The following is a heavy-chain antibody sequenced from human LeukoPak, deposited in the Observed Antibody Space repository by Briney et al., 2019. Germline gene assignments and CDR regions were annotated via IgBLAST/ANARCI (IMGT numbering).Heavy chain of an antibody. J-gene: IGHJ5*02. D-gene: IGHD3-10*01. V-gene: IGHV5-51*01. CDR3: ARLITMVRGAPDWFDP. CDR1: GYSFTSYW. CDR2: IYPGDSDT. Sequence: GESLKISCKGSGYSFTSYWIGWVRQMPGKGLEWMGIIYPGDSDTRYSPSFQGQVTISADKSISTAYLQWSSLKASDTAMYYCARLITMVRGAPDWFDPWGQGTLVTVSS.